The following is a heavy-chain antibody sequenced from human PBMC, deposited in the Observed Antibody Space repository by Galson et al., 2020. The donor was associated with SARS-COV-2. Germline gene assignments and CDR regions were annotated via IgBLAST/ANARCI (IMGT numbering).Heavy chain of an antibody. CDR1: GLPFSSFA. D-gene: IGHD4-4*01. CDR2: IDGSGART. Sequence: GDSLKISCAASGLPFSSFAMGWLRQAPGKGREWVSTIDGSGARTYYADSVKGSFTISRDNSKNTLYMQLTSLRAEDTAVYYCATDPFTVTSFDYWGQGTLVTVSS. J-gene: IGHJ4*02. CDR3: ATDPFTVTSFDY. V-gene: IGHV3-23*01.